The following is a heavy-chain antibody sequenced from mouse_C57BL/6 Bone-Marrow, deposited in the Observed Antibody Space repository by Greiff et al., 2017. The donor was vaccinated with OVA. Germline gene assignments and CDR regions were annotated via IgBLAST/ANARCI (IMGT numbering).Heavy chain of an antibody. D-gene: IGHD1-1*01. CDR2: IYPGGGYT. J-gene: IGHJ4*01. CDR3: AIGGSYYGSSQPYYAMDY. CDR1: GYTFTNYW. Sequence: VQLQQSGAELVRPGTSVKMSCKASGYTFTNYWIGWVKQRPGHGLEWIGDIYPGGGYTNYNEKFKGKATLTADKSSSTAYMQFSNLTSEDSAIYYCAIGGSYYGSSQPYYAMDYWGQGTSVTVSS. V-gene: IGHV1-63*01.